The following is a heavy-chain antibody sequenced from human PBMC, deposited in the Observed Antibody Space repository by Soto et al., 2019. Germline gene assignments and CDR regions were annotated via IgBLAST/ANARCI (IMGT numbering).Heavy chain of an antibody. J-gene: IGHJ6*02. Sequence: QVQLVQSGAEVKKPGSSVKVSCKASGGTFSSYTISWVRQAPGQGLEWMGRIIPILGIANYAQKFQGRVTITAEKSTSTAYMELSSLRSEDTAVYYCARDLRDDSSRPRMDVWGQGTTVTVSS. D-gene: IGHD6-13*01. V-gene: IGHV1-69*08. CDR1: GGTFSSYT. CDR3: ARDLRDDSSRPRMDV. CDR2: IIPILGIA.